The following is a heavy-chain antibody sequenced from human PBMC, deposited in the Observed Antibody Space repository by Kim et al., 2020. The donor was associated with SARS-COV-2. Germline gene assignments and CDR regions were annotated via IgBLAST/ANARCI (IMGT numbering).Heavy chain of an antibody. Sequence: RRTRYYADSVKGRFSITRDNAKNSLYLQMNSLRAEDTAIYFCAGRLDYWGQGVLVTVSS. D-gene: IGHD1-26*01. J-gene: IGHJ4*02. CDR3: AGRLDY. V-gene: IGHV3-48*01. CDR2: RRTR.